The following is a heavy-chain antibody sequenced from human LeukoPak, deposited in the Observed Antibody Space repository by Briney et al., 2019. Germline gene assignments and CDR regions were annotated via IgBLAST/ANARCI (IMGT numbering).Heavy chain of an antibody. D-gene: IGHD4-17*01. CDR3: ARGDYGDYDFDY. V-gene: IGHV1-69*04. CDR1: GYTFTSYG. Sequence: ASVKVSCKASGYTFTSYGISWVRQAPGQGLEWMGRIIPILGIANYAQKFQGRVTITADKSTSTAYMELSSLRSEDTAVYYCARGDYGDYDFDYWGQGTLVTVSS. CDR2: IIPILGIA. J-gene: IGHJ4*02.